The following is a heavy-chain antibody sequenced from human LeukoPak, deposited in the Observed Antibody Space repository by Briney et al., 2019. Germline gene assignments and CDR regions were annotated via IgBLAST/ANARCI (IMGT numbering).Heavy chain of an antibody. D-gene: IGHD2-2*01. CDR1: GGSISSYY. CDR2: IYYSGNT. V-gene: IGHV4-59*01. CDR3: ARAVPATEAFDI. J-gene: IGHJ3*02. Sequence: NPSETLSLTCTVSGGSISSYYWSWIRQPPGKGLEWIGYIYYSGNTNYNPSLKSRVTISVDPSKNQFSLKLTSVTAADTAVYYCARAVPATEAFDIWGQGTMVTVSS.